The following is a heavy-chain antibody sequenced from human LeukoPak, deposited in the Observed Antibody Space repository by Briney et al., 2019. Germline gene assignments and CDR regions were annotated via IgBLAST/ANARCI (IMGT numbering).Heavy chain of an antibody. CDR1: GFTVSTNY. D-gene: IGHD2-21*02. Sequence: PGGSLRLSCAASGFTVSTNYMSWVRQTPGMGLEWVSVIYSGGSTFYADSVKGRFIISRDNSKNTLYLQMNSLRAEDTAVYYCARDIEYGDFLRYFDLWGRGTLVTVSS. J-gene: IGHJ2*01. CDR3: ARDIEYGDFLRYFDL. V-gene: IGHV3-66*01. CDR2: IYSGGST.